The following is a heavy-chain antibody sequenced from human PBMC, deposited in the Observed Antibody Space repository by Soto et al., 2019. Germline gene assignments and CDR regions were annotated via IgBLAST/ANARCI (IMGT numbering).Heavy chain of an antibody. D-gene: IGHD3-3*01. V-gene: IGHV4-39*01. Sequence: SETLSLTCTVSGGSISSSSYYWGWIRQPPGKGLGWIGSIYYSGSTYYNPSLKSRVTISVDTSKNQFSLKLSSVTAADTAVYYCASSITIFGVVTPYAYWGQGTLVTVSS. CDR2: IYYSGST. CDR3: ASSITIFGVVTPYAY. CDR1: GGSISSSSYY. J-gene: IGHJ4*02.